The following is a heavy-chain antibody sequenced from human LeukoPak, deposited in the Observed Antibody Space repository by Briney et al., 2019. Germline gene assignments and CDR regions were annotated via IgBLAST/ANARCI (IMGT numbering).Heavy chain of an antibody. CDR2: FDPEDGET. D-gene: IGHD3-9*01. CDR3: ATRNLYDILGGTFDY. V-gene: IGHV1-24*01. CDR1: GYTLTELS. J-gene: IGHJ4*02. Sequence: SVQVSCKVSGYTLTELSMHWVRQAPGKGLEWMGGFDPEDGETIYAQKFQGRVTMTEDTSTDTAYMELSSLRSEDTAVYYCATRNLYDILGGTFDYWGQGTLVTVSS.